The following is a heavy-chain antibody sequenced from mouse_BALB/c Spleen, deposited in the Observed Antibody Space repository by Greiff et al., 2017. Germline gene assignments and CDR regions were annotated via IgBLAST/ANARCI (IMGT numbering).Heavy chain of an antibody. CDR1: GFSLTGYG. J-gene: IGHJ2*01. D-gene: IGHD4-1*01. CDR3: ARAGLSGTYFDY. CDR2: IWGDGST. Sequence: VQLKESGPGLVAPSQSLSITCTVPGFSLTGYGVNWVRQPPGKGLEWLGMIWGDGSTDYNSALKSSLSISKDNSKSQVCLKMNSLQTDDTARYYCARAGLSGTYFDYWGQGTTLIVSS. V-gene: IGHV2-6-7*01.